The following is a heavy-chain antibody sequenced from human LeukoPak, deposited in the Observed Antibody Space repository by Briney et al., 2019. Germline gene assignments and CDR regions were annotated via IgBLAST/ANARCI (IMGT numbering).Heavy chain of an antibody. V-gene: IGHV1-2*02. CDR3: ARAPDPHIVVVTAIPIFDY. CDR1: GGTFSSYA. J-gene: IGHJ4*02. CDR2: INPNSGGT. D-gene: IGHD2-21*02. Sequence: GASVKVSCKASGGTFSSYAISWVRQAPGQGLEWMGWINPNSGGTNYAQKFQGRVTMTRDTSISTAYMELSRLRSDDTAVYYCARAPDPHIVVVTAIPIFDYWGQGTLVTVSS.